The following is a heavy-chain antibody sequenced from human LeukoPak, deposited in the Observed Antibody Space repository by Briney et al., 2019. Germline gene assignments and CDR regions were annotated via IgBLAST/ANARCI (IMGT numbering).Heavy chain of an antibody. V-gene: IGHV1-69*04. Sequence: SVKASCKASGGTFSSYAISWVRQAPGQGLEWMGRIIPILGIANYAQKFQGRVTITADKSTSTAYMELSSLRSEDTAVYYCARGLAAIPSSNWFDPWGQGTLVTVSS. J-gene: IGHJ5*02. CDR1: GGTFSSYA. CDR3: ARGLAAIPSSNWFDP. CDR2: IIPILGIA. D-gene: IGHD5-12*01.